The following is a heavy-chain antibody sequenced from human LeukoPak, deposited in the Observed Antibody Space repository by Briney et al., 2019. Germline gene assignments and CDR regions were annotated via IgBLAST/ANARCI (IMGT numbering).Heavy chain of an antibody. CDR3: ATTRYIVVVTAIPNWFDP. Sequence: GGSLRLSCAASGFTFSSYVMSWVRQAPGKGLEWVSAISGSGGSTYYADCGKGRFTISRDNSTDTLYLQMNSLRAEDTAVYYCATTRYIVVVTAIPNWFDPWGQGTLVTVSS. V-gene: IGHV3-23*01. CDR1: GFTFSSYV. D-gene: IGHD2-21*02. J-gene: IGHJ5*02. CDR2: ISGSGGST.